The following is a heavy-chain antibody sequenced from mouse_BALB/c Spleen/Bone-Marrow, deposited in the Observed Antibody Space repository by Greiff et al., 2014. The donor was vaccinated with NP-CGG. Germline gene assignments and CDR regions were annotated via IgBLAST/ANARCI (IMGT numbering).Heavy chain of an antibody. J-gene: IGHJ4*01. CDR2: INSNGGST. Sequence: VQLQQSGGGLVQPGGSLKLSCAASGFTFSSYGMSWVRQTPDKRLELVATINSNGGSTYYPDSVKGRFTISRDNAKNTLYLQMSSLKSEDTAMYYCARDSYYVFYAMDYWGQGTSVTVSS. V-gene: IGHV5-6-3*01. CDR1: GFTFSSYG. CDR3: ARDSYYVFYAMDY. D-gene: IGHD2-12*01.